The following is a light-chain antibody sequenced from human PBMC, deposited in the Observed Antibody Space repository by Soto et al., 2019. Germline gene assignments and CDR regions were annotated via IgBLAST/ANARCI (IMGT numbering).Light chain of an antibody. Sequence: DLRMTQSPSSLSASVRDRVTITCRASQSISSNLNWYQQSPGRAPKLLVFAASSKSRGVPLRFDARGSGTDFSLTINSLQPEDVATYYCQQTHTFPWTFGQGTKVDVK. V-gene: IGKV1-39*01. CDR3: QQTHTFPWT. J-gene: IGKJ1*01. CDR2: AAS. CDR1: QSISSN.